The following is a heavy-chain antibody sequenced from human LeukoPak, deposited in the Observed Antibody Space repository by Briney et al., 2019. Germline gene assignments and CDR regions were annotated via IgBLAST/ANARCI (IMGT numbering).Heavy chain of an antibody. V-gene: IGHV3-7*01. CDR2: IKQDGSEK. Sequence: GGSLRLSCAASGFTFSRYWMSWVRQAPGKGLEWVANIKQDGSEKYYVDSVKGRFTISRDNAKNSLYLQMNSLRAEDTAVYYCARVTTGIAAAGTRGYYYYYMDVWGKGTTVTVSS. CDR3: ARVTTGIAAAGTRGYYYYYMDV. J-gene: IGHJ6*03. CDR1: GFTFSRYW. D-gene: IGHD6-13*01.